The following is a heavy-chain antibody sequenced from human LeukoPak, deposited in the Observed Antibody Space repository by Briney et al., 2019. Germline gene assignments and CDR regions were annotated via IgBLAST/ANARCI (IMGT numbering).Heavy chain of an antibody. CDR3: AKDPMWFGEGDYKYYMDV. J-gene: IGHJ6*03. CDR2: ISGSGAKA. Sequence: GGSLRLSCAAPKFTFSTSALSWVRQAPGRGLEWVSGISGSGAKAYYSDSVKGRFTISRDNSKSMLYLQMNSLRVEDTALYYCAKDPMWFGEGDYKYYMDVWGKGTTVTVSS. D-gene: IGHD3-10*01. V-gene: IGHV3-23*01. CDR1: KFTFSTSA.